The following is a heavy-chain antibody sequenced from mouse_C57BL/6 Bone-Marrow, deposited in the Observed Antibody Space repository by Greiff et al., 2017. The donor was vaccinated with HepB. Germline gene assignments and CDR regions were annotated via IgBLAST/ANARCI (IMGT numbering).Heavy chain of an antibody. CDR1: GYTFTSYW. V-gene: IGHV1-59*01. D-gene: IGHD2-13*01. J-gene: IGHJ2*01. Sequence: VKLMESGAELVRPGTSVKLSCKASGYTFTSYWMHWVKQRPGQGLEWIGVIDPSDSYTNYNQKFKGKATLTVDTSSSTAYMQLSSLTSEDSAVYYCARDSGDAYYCDYWGQGTTLTVSS. CDR3: ARDSGDAYYCDY. CDR2: IDPSDSYT.